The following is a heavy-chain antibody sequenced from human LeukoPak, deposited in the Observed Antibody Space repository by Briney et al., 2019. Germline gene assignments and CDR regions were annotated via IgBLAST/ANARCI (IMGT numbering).Heavy chain of an antibody. J-gene: IGHJ5*02. CDR3: ARRRWYCSSTSCPEGFDP. V-gene: IGHV4-39*01. CDR1: GGSISSSSYY. Sequence: SETLSLTCTVSGGSISSSSYYWGWIRQPPGKGLEWIGSIYYSGSTYYNPSLKSRVTISVDTSKNQFSLKLSSVTAADTAVYYCARRRWYCSSTSCPEGFDPWGQGTLVTVSS. D-gene: IGHD2-2*01. CDR2: IYYSGST.